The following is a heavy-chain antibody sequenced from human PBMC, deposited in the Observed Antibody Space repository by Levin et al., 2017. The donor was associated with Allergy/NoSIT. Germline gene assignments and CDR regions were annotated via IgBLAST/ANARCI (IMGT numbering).Heavy chain of an antibody. CDR2: IYPGDSDA. CDR3: GRRGDFSNYMYYLDF. CDR1: GYRFSSYW. J-gene: IGHJ4*02. Sequence: GESLKISCKASGYRFSSYWIGWVRQMPGKGLEWMGIIYPGDSDATYSPSFQGQVTISVDNSINTAFLQWSSLKASDTAVYYCGRRGDFSNYMYYLDFWGQGTLVTVSS. V-gene: IGHV5-51*01. D-gene: IGHD4-11*01.